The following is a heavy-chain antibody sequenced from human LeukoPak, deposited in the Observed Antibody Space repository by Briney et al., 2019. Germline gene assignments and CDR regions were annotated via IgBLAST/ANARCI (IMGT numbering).Heavy chain of an antibody. Sequence: SETLSLTCIVSGGSVSSAGYYWSWVRQPPGKGLEWIGYIYYLETTNYNPSLKSRVTLSVDTSRNQFSLRLSSVTAADTAVYYCARGGYCSGGSCHYNWFDPWGQGTLVTVSS. D-gene: IGHD2-15*01. V-gene: IGHV4-61*08. CDR2: IYYLETT. J-gene: IGHJ5*02. CDR1: GGSVSSAGYY. CDR3: ARGGYCSGGSCHYNWFDP.